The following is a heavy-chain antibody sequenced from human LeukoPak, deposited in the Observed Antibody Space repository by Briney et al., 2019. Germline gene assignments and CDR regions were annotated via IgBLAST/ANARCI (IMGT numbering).Heavy chain of an antibody. CDR2: LYYNGNT. CDR3: ARESSGIKIWLPLDF. V-gene: IGHV4-39*07. D-gene: IGHD5-18*01. Sequence: SETLSLTCTVSGTSVTTNNNYWVWIRQPPGKGLEWIGSLYYNGNTFYNASFKSRVTISLDTSKNQFSLRLSSVTAADTAVYFCARESSGIKIWLPLDFWGQGTLVSVSS. J-gene: IGHJ4*02. CDR1: GTSVTTNNNY.